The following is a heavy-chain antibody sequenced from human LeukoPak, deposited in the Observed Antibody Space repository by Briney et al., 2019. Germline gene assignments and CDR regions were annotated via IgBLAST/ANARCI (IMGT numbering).Heavy chain of an antibody. Sequence: GGSLRLSCAASGFTFSSYGMHWVRQAPGKGLEWVAVISYDGSNKYYADSVKGRFTISRDNSKNTLYLQMNSLRAEDTAVYYCAKEFPYDYYFDYWGQGTLVTVSS. D-gene: IGHD3-3*01. CDR1: GFTFSSYG. CDR3: AKEFPYDYYFDY. J-gene: IGHJ4*02. V-gene: IGHV3-30*18. CDR2: ISYDGSNK.